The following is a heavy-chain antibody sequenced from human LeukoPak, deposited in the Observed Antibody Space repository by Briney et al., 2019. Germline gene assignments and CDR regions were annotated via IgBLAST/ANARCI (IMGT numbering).Heavy chain of an antibody. D-gene: IGHD3-10*01. V-gene: IGHV4-30-2*01. CDR1: GGSISSGAYF. CDR3: AGSYGSGSYYPLFDY. Sequence: SETLSLTCAVSGGSISSGAYFWSWIRQPPGKGLEWIGYIYHSGSTFYNPSLKSRVTISVDRSKNQFSLKLSSVTAADTAVYYCAGSYGSGSYYPLFDYWGQGTLVTVSS. CDR2: IYHSGST. J-gene: IGHJ4*02.